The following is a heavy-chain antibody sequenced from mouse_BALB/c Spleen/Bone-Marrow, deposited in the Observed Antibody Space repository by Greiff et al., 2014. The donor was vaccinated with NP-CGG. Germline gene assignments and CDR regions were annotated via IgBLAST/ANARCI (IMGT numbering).Heavy chain of an antibody. D-gene: IGHD1-1*01. CDR2: IDPANGNT. Sequence: EVQLVESGAELVKPGASVKLSCTASGFNIKDTYMHWVKQRPEQGLEWIGRIDPANGNTKYDPKFQGKATITADTSSNTAYLQLSSLPSEDTAVYYCASYYYGPYFDYWGQGTTLTVSS. V-gene: IGHV14-3*02. CDR3: ASYYYGPYFDY. J-gene: IGHJ2*01. CDR1: GFNIKDTY.